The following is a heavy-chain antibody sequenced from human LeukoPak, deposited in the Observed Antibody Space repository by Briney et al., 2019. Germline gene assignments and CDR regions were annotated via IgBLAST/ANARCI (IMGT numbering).Heavy chain of an antibody. V-gene: IGHV3-9*01. CDR3: ARDLDSGSYLRLYYGMDV. CDR1: VFIFNNYS. Sequence: GGSVILSCAGSVFIFNNYSINWVRQPPGKGLEWVSGISWNSGSIDYADSVKGRFTISRDNAKNSLYLQMNSLRAEDTAVYYCARDLDSGSYLRLYYGMDVWGQGTTVTVSS. D-gene: IGHD1-26*01. J-gene: IGHJ6*02. CDR2: ISWNSGSI.